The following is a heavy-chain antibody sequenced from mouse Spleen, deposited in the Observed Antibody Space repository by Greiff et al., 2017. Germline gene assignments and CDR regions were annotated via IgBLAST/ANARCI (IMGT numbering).Heavy chain of an antibody. D-gene: IGHD1-1*01. CDR3: TRDSHYYGSSYDY. CDR1: GFTFSSYA. Sequence: EVQVVESGEGLVKPGGSLKLSCAASGFTFSSYAMSWVRQTPEKRLEWVAYISSGGDYIYYADTVKGRFTISRDNARNTLYLQMSSLKSEDTAMYYCTRDSHYYGSSYDYWGQGTTLTVSS. CDR2: ISSGGDYI. J-gene: IGHJ2*01. V-gene: IGHV5-9-1*02.